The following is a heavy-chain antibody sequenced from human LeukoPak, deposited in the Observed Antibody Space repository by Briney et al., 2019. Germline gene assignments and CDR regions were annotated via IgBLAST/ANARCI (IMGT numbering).Heavy chain of an antibody. J-gene: IGHJ3*02. V-gene: IGHV3-21*01. CDR1: GFTFSSYI. CDR2: ISSSSSYI. D-gene: IGHD5-12*01. Sequence: PGGSLRLSCAASGFTFSSYIMNWVRQAPGKGLEWVSSISSSSSYIYYADSVKGRFTISRDNAKNSLYLQMNSLRAEDTAVYYCARDLNSRNSGYDALDIWGQGTMVTVSS. CDR3: ARDLNSRNSGYDALDI.